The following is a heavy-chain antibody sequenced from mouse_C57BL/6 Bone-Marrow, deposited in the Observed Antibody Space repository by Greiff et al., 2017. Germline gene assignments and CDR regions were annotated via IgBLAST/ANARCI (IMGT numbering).Heavy chain of an antibody. V-gene: IGHV1-55*01. CDR3: ANYESGFAY. CDR2: IYPGSGST. CDR1: GYTFTCYW. D-gene: IGHD2-3*01. Sequence: VQLQQPGAELVKPGASVKMSCKASGYTFTCYWLTWVKPRPGQGLEWIGDIYPGSGSTNYNEKFKSKATLTVDTSSSTAYMQLSSLTSEDSAVYCCANYESGFAYWGQGTLVTVSA. J-gene: IGHJ3*01.